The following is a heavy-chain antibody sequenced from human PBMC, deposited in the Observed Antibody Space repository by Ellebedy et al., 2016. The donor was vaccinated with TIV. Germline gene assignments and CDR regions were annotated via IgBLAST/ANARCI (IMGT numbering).Heavy chain of an antibody. Sequence: GESLKISCAASGFTFSNYHMHWVRQAPGKGLEWVALIWSDGSLKYYADSVKGRFTLCRDSSKNTLYLQMNSLRADDTAVYYCARELLGDQGDTDVWGQGTAVTVSS. D-gene: IGHD2-21*02. V-gene: IGHV3-33*01. CDR2: IWSDGSLK. CDR3: ARELLGDQGDTDV. CDR1: GFTFSNYH. J-gene: IGHJ6*02.